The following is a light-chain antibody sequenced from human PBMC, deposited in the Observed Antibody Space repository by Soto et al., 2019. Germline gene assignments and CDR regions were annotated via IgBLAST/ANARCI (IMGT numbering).Light chain of an antibody. CDR2: DST. CDR1: QDISNY. V-gene: IGKV1-NL1*01. Sequence: DIEITQTPSSLSASVGDRVTITCRTSQDISNYLAWHQQKFGKPLRLVIYDSTLRANGVPDRFGGSRSGTEFTLTINSLEPEDFAVYYCQQRNVWPPITFGQGTRLEI. J-gene: IGKJ5*01. CDR3: QQRNVWPPIT.